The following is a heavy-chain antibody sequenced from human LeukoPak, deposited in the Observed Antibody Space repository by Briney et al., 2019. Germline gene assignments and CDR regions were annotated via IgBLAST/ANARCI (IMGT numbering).Heavy chain of an antibody. J-gene: IGHJ4*02. CDR3: ADYGSGSPPN. CDR1: GFTFSSYG. V-gene: IGHV3-30*03. CDR2: ISYDGSNK. Sequence: PGRSLRLSCAASGFTFSSYGMHWVRQAPGKGLEWVAVISYDGSNKYYADSVKGRFIISRDNSKNALYLQMNSLRAEDTAVYYCADYGSGSPPNWGQGTLVTVSS. D-gene: IGHD3-10*01.